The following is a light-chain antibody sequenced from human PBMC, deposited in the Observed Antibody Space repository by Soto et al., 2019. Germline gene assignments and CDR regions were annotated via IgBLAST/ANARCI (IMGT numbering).Light chain of an antibody. J-gene: IGKJ1*01. CDR3: QQCRTSWT. CDR1: QSFNSKY. V-gene: IGKV3-20*01. CDR2: GAS. Sequence: EIVLTQSPGTLSLSPGERATLSCRASQSFNSKYLAWYQQKPGQAPRLLIYGASSRASGIPDRFSGSASGTYFPFTINRLEPDDSAVYYCQQCRTSWTFGQGTRVEIK.